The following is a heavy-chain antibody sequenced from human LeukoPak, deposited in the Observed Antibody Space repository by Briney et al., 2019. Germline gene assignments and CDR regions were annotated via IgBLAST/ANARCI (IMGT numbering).Heavy chain of an antibody. D-gene: IGHD1-26*01. CDR2: INPNSGGT. V-gene: IGHV1-2*02. CDR1: GYTFTGYY. CDR3: ARSRGIVGATRKYYFDY. J-gene: IGHJ4*02. Sequence: RASVKVSCKASGYTFTGYYMHWVRRAPGQGLEWMGWINPNSGGTNYAQKFQGRVTMTRDTSISTAYMELSRLRSDDTAVYYCARSRGIVGATRKYYFDYWGQGTLVTVSS.